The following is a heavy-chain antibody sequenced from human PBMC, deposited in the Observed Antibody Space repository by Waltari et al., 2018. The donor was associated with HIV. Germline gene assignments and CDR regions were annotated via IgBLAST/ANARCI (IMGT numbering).Heavy chain of an antibody. V-gene: IGHV3-30-3*01. D-gene: IGHD2-2*01. CDR3: ARDPQYCSSTSCSYYFDY. CDR1: GFPFRHYA. Sequence: QVQLVESGGGVVQPGWSPGLSCAGSGFPFRHYALPRARQAPGKGLEWVAVISYDGSNKYYADSVKGRFTISRDNSKNTLYLQMNSLRAEDTAVYYCARDPQYCSSTSCSYYFDYWGQGTLVTVSS. CDR2: ISYDGSNK. J-gene: IGHJ4*02.